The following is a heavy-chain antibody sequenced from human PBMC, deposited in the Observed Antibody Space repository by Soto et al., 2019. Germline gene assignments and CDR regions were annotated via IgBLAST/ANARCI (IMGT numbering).Heavy chain of an antibody. CDR2: ISGSGGST. D-gene: IGHD2-8*01. V-gene: IGHV3-23*01. J-gene: IGHJ6*02. CDR1: GFIFSNAW. Sequence: GGSLRLSCAASGFIFSNAWINWVRQVPGKGLEWVGRISGSGGSTYYADSVKGRFTISRDNSKNTLYLQMNSLRAEDTAVYYCAKVYPYCTNGVCYTDYYYYYGMDVWGQGTTVTVSS. CDR3: AKVYPYCTNGVCYTDYYYYYGMDV.